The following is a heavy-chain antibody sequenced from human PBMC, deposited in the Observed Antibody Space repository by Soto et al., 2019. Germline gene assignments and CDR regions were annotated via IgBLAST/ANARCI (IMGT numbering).Heavy chain of an antibody. D-gene: IGHD1-26*01. V-gene: IGHV3-33*01. CDR3: ARDGVGTTTYFGYFDY. CDR1: GFTFSGYG. CDR2: TRHDGSNT. J-gene: IGHJ4*02. Sequence: QVQLVESGGGVVQPGRSLRLSCAASGFTFSGYGMHWVRQAPGKGLEWVAVTRHDGSNTYYADSVRGRFTISRDNSNKMLELKMNSLRAEDTAVYYCARDGVGTTTYFGYFDYWGQGTLVTVSS.